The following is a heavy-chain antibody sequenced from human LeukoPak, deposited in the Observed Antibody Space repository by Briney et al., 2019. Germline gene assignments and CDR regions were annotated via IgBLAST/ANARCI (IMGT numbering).Heavy chain of an antibody. D-gene: IGHD2-15*01. Sequence: SETLSLTCTVSSGSISSYYWSWIRQPPGKGLEWIGYMYYSGGTHYNPSLKSRVTISVDTSKNQFSLKLSSVTAADTAVYYCARGVSDIVVVVAAYHFDYWGQGTLVTVSS. CDR1: SGSISSYY. V-gene: IGHV4-59*12. CDR3: ARGVSDIVVVVAAYHFDY. CDR2: MYYSGGT. J-gene: IGHJ4*02.